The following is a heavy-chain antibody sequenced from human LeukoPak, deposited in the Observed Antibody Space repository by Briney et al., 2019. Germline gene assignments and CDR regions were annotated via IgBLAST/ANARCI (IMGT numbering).Heavy chain of an antibody. V-gene: IGHV1-24*01. J-gene: IGHJ4*02. Sequence: ASVKVSCKVSRYTLTELSMHCVRQAPGKGLEWMGGFDPEDGETISAQKFQGRVTMTEDTSTDTAYMELSSLRSEDTAVYYCATVTGTTFDLDYWGQGTLVTVSS. CDR2: FDPEDGET. D-gene: IGHD1-7*01. CDR3: ATVTGTTFDLDY. CDR1: RYTLTELS.